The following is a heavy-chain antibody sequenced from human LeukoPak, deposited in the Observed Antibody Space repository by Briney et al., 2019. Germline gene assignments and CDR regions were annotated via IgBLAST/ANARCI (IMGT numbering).Heavy chain of an antibody. D-gene: IGHD6-19*01. J-gene: IGHJ4*02. CDR2: ISSSSSYI. Sequence: GGSLRLSCAASGFTFSSYSMNWVRQAPGKGLEWVSSISSSSSYIYYADSVKGRFTISRDNSKNTLYLQMNSLRVEDTAAYYCAKVRAPSGWFNSDYWGQGTLVTVSS. CDR1: GFTFSSYS. CDR3: AKVRAPSGWFNSDY. V-gene: IGHV3-21*04.